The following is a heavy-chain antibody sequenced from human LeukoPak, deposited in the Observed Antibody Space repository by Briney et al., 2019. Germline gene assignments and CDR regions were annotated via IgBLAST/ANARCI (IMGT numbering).Heavy chain of an antibody. CDR1: GFSFNDYS. J-gene: IGHJ5*02. Sequence: GGSLRLSCAASGFSFNDYSMHWVRQAPGKGLEWVAVISSDGSNKYYADSVKGRFTISRDNSKNTLYLQMNSLRAEDTAVYYCAKDLSGIYSHPWGQGTLVTVSS. V-gene: IGHV3-30-3*01. CDR2: ISSDGSNK. CDR3: AKDLSGIYSHP. D-gene: IGHD1-26*01.